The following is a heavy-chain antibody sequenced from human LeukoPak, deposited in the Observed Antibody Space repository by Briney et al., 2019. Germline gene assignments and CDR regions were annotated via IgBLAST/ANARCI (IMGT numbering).Heavy chain of an antibody. V-gene: IGHV1-2*02. Sequence: GASVKVSCKASGYTFTGYYMHWVRQASGQGLEWMGWINPNSGGTNYAQKFQGRVTMTRDTSISTAYMELSRLRSHDTAVYYCAILAGGAVDYYYYYIDVWGKGTTVTVSS. J-gene: IGHJ6*03. CDR2: INPNSGGT. CDR1: GYTFTGYY. D-gene: IGHD6-19*01. CDR3: AILAGGAVDYYYYYIDV.